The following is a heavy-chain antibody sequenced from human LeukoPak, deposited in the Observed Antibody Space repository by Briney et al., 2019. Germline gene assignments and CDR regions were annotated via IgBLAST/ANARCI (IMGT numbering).Heavy chain of an antibody. J-gene: IGHJ4*02. D-gene: IGHD3-3*01. CDR2: IYYSGST. Sequence: SETLSLTCTVSGGSISSHYWSWIRQPPGKGLEWIGYIYYSGSTNYNPSLKSRVTISVDTSKNQFSLKLSSVTAADTAVYYCARAPSDYDLWSGYLHQYFDYWGQGTLVTVSS. CDR1: GGSISSHY. CDR3: ARAPSDYDLWSGYLHQYFDY. V-gene: IGHV4-59*11.